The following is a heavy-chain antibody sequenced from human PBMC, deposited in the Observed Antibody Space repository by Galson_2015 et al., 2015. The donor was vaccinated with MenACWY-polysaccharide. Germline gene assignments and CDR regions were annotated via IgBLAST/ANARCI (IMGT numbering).Heavy chain of an antibody. CDR2: ISGSASTT. V-gene: IGHV3-23*01. CDR1: GFTSSNYA. CDR3: AKYGTAVAGSLRNHFDY. D-gene: IGHD6-19*01. Sequence: SLRLSCAASGFTSSNYAMSWVRQAPGKGLEWVSTISGSASTTYYADSVKGRFTISRDNSKNTLYLQMNSLRAEDTAVYYCAKYGTAVAGSLRNHFDYWGQGTLVTVSS. J-gene: IGHJ4*02.